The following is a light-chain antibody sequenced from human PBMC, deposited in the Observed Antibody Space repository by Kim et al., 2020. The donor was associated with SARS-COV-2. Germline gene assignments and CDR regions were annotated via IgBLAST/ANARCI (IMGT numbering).Light chain of an antibody. CDR2: GAS. V-gene: IGKV3-15*01. CDR1: QSVSSN. J-gene: IGKJ4*01. CDR3: QQYHKWPLT. Sequence: EIVMTQSPATLSVSPGERAALSCRASQSVSSNLAWYQQKPGQAPRLLIYGASTRATGIPARFSGSGSGTEFTLTISSLQSADFAVYYCQQYHKWPLTFGGGTKVEIK.